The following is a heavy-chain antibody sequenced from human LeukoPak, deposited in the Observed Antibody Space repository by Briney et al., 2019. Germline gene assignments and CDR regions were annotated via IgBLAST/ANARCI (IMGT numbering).Heavy chain of an antibody. CDR1: GFTFSSYG. J-gene: IGHJ4*02. D-gene: IGHD3-22*01. CDR3: YSMIVVEIRVINDY. CDR2: IYSGGST. V-gene: IGHV3-NL1*01. Sequence: GSLRLFCASAGFTFSSYGMHWVRQAPGKGLEWVAVIYSGGSTYYADSVKGRFTISRDNSKNTLYLQMNSLRAEDTAVYYCYSMIVVEIRVINDYWGQGTLVTVSS.